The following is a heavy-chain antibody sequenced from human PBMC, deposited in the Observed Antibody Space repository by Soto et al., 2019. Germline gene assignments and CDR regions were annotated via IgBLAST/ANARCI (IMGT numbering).Heavy chain of an antibody. CDR1: GFTFDDYG. CDR3: ARRLDPLQYSDY. V-gene: IGHV3-48*02. D-gene: IGHD5-18*01. Sequence: GGSLRLSCAASGFTFDDYGMNWVRQAPAKRLEWVSFISFSGNTIYYADSVRGRFTISRDNAKSTLFLQMNSLRDDDTATYYCARRLDPLQYSDYWGRGTLVTVSS. J-gene: IGHJ4*02. CDR2: ISFSGNTI.